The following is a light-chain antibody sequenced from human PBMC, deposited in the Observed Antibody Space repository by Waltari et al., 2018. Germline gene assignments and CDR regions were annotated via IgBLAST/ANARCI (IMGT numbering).Light chain of an antibody. CDR1: QSVGNN. CDR2: VAS. CDR3: QQYNNWPPLT. J-gene: IGKJ4*01. Sequence: EVVMTQSPATLSVSPGERVTLFCRASQSVGNNVAWYQQKPGQAPRLLISVASTRATGVPDRFSGSGSGTEFTLTVTSLQSEDFAVYYCQQYNNWPPLTFGGGTKVDLK. V-gene: IGKV3-15*01.